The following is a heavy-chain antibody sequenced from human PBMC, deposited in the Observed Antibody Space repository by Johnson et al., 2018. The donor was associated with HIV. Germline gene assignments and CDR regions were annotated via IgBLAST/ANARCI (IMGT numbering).Heavy chain of an antibody. CDR1: GFSFSNYA. CDR3: AKDSSVLLCFDI. CDR2: ISYDGGTT. V-gene: IGHV3-30*14. D-gene: IGHD3-10*01. Sequence: QVQLVESGGGVVQPERSLRLSCAASGFSFSNYAIHWVRQAPGKGLECVAAISYDGGTTYYSDSVKGRFPISRANSKNTLYFQLNSLRAEDTAVYYCAKDSSVLLCFDIWGQGTMVTVSS. J-gene: IGHJ3*02.